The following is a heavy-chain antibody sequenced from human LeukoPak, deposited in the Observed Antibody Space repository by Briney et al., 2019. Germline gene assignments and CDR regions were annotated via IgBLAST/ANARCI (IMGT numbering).Heavy chain of an antibody. CDR3: AKDLGRRDGYNLQGDY. V-gene: IGHV3-21*04. J-gene: IGHJ4*02. CDR1: GFTFSSYS. Sequence: PGGSVRLSCAASGFTFSSYSMNWVRQAPGKGLEWVSSISSSSSYIYYADSVKGRFTISRDNSKNTLYLQMNSLRAEDTAVYYCAKDLGRRDGYNLQGDYWGQGTLVTVSS. CDR2: ISSSSSYI. D-gene: IGHD5-24*01.